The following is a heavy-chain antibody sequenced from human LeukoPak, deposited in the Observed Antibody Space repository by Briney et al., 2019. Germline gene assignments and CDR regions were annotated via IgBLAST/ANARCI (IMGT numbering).Heavy chain of an antibody. CDR2: LSYIGSA. V-gene: IGHV4-59*12. CDR1: GGSISDYY. J-gene: IGHJ4*02. CDR3: ARRSVSSPSFDL. D-gene: IGHD2/OR15-2a*01. Sequence: SETLSLTWTVSGGSISDYYWSWIRQPPGKGLEWIGYLSYIGSATYNPSLRNRVAISLDTSKNQFSLRLSSVTAADTAVYYCARRSVSSPSFDLWGQGTLVTVSS.